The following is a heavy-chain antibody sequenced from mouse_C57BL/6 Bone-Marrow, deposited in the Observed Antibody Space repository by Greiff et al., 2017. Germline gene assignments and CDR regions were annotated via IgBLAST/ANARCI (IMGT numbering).Heavy chain of an antibody. CDR3: ANYGSSYLWYFDV. CDR2: IYPRSGNT. CDR1: GYTFTSYG. J-gene: IGHJ1*03. V-gene: IGHV1-81*01. D-gene: IGHD1-1*01. Sequence: QVQLKESGAELARPGASVKLSCKASGYTFTSYGISWVKQRTGQGLEWIGEIYPRSGNTYYNEKFKGKATLTADKSSSTAYMELRSLTSEDSAVYFCANYGSSYLWYFDVWGTGTTVTVSS.